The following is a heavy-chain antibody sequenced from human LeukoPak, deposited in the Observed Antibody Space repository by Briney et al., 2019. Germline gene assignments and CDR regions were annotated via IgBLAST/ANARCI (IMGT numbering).Heavy chain of an antibody. J-gene: IGHJ4*02. D-gene: IGHD3-22*01. CDR1: GFTFSSYA. CDR3: ARDGGYYYDSSGYTFDY. CDR2: ISYDGSNK. Sequence: PGGSLRLSCAASGFTFSSYAMHWVRQAPGKGLEWVAVISYDGSNKYYADSVKGRFTISRDNSKNTLYLQMNSLRAEDTAVYYCARDGGYYYDSSGYTFDYWGQGTLVTVSS. V-gene: IGHV3-30*04.